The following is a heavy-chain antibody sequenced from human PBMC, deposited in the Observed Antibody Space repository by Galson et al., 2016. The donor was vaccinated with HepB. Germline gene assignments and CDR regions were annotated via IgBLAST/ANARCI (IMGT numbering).Heavy chain of an antibody. J-gene: IGHJ3*01. CDR3: EHRGFPIVGVVIESSSYAFDV. D-gene: IGHD3-3*01. V-gene: IGHV2-5*08. Sequence: SWIRQAPGKALEWLALLYWDDDKRYSACLKSRLTITKDTSKNQVNLTLTDMDTVDTAQYYCEHRGFPIVGVVIESSSYAFDVWGQGTLVIVSS. CDR2: LYWDDDK.